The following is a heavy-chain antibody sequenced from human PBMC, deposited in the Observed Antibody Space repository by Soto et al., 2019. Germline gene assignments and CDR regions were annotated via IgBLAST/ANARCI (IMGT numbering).Heavy chain of an antibody. CDR2: IYHTEST. CDR1: GHSISSGFYY. D-gene: IGHD5-18*01. Sequence: SETLSLTCAVSGHSISSGFYYWGWVRQPPGKGLEWIGSIYHTESTYYNPSLKSRVTMSVDTSKNQLSLKLSSTTAADTAVYFCARYGYSYSERFFDYWGQGTRVTVSS. J-gene: IGHJ4*02. V-gene: IGHV4-38-2*01. CDR3: ARYGYSYSERFFDY.